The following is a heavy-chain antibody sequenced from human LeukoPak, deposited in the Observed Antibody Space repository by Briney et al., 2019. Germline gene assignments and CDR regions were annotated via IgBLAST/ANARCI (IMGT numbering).Heavy chain of an antibody. Sequence: GGSLRLSCSASGFTFITHGMHWVRQAPGKGLEGVAFIRYDGSNKYYADSVKGRFTISRDNSKNTLYLQMNSLRAEDTAVYYCAKDQVGATMYFDYWGQGTLVTVSS. J-gene: IGHJ4*02. CDR1: GFTFITHG. D-gene: IGHD1-26*01. V-gene: IGHV3-30*02. CDR3: AKDQVGATMYFDY. CDR2: IRYDGSNK.